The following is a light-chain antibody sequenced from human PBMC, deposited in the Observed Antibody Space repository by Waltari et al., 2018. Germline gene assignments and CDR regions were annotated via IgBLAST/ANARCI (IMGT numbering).Light chain of an antibody. CDR3: MQATHFPFT. V-gene: IGKV2-30*02. CDR2: KVS. J-gene: IGKJ3*01. CDR1: RSLLHSTGKTY. Sequence: DVVMTQSPVSLPMTPGQAVSMTCRSSRSLLHSTGKTYLNWFLQKPGQPPRRLIYKVSKRESGVPDRFSGSGAGTDFTLTISRLEPEDVGVYFCMQATHFPFTFGPGTKLDIK.